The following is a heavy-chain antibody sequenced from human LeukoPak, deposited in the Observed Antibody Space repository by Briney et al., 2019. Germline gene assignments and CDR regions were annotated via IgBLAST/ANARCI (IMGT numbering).Heavy chain of an antibody. J-gene: IGHJ4*02. Sequence: GGSLRLSCVGSPVTFGTSAMSWVRQAPGKGLEWVSAVSAGGTNTYYADSVEGRFTISRDNSKDTLYLHMDSLRIEDTAQYFCARINCSGGTCYDYFDDWGQGTLVTVSS. D-gene: IGHD2-15*01. CDR3: ARINCSGGTCYDYFDD. CDR1: PVTFGTSA. V-gene: IGHV3-23*01. CDR2: VSAGGTNT.